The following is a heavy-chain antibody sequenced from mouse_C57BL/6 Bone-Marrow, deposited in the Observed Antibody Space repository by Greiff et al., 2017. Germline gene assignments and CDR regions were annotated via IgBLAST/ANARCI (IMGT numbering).Heavy chain of an antibody. J-gene: IGHJ4*01. D-gene: IGHD3-2*02. CDR1: GYSFTGYF. Sequence: EVQLQQSGPELVKPGDSVKISCKASGYSFTGYFMNWVMQSHGKSLEWIGRIHPYNGDTFYNQKFKGKATLTVDKSSSTAHMEIRSLTSADSEVYDGASTAQASYYAMDYWGQGTSVTVSS. CDR2: IHPYNGDT. V-gene: IGHV1-20*01. CDR3: ASTAQASYYAMDY.